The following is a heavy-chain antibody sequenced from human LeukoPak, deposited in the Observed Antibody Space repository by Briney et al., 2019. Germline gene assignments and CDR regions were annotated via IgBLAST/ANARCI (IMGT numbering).Heavy chain of an antibody. CDR2: IIPILGIA. D-gene: IGHD3-22*01. J-gene: IGHJ4*02. CDR1: GGTFSSYT. CDR3: ARDRGRRYYDSSGYQPFDY. V-gene: IGHV1-69*04. Sequence: SVKVSCKASGGTFSSYTISWVRQAPGQGLEWMGRIIPILGIANYAQKLQGRVTITADKSTSTAYMELSSLRSEDTAVYYCARDRGRRYYDSSGYQPFDYWGQGTLVTVSS.